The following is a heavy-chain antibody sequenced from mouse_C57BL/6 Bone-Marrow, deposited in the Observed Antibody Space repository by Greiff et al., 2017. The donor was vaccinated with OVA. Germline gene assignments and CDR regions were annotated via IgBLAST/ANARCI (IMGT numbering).Heavy chain of an antibody. CDR3: ARGGYGSSSYWYFDV. Sequence: QVQLQQSGAELVKPGASVKMSCKASGYTFTTYPIEWMKQNHGKSLEWIGNFHPYNDDTKYNEKFKGKATLTVEKSSSTVYLELSRLSSDDSAVYYCARGGYGSSSYWYFDVWGTGTTVTVSS. J-gene: IGHJ1*03. CDR2: FHPYNDDT. CDR1: GYTFTTYP. V-gene: IGHV1-47*01. D-gene: IGHD1-1*01.